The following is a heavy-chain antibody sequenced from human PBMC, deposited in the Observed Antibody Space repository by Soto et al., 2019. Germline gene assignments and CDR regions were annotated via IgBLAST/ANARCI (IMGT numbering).Heavy chain of an antibody. Sequence: EVQLVESGGGLVQPGRSLRLSCAASGFTFDDYAMHWVRQAPGKGLEWVSGISWNSGSIGYADSVKGRFTISRDNAKNSLYLQMNSLRAEDMALYYCAKGAPSGYSGYDRGWFDPWGQGTLVTVSS. J-gene: IGHJ5*02. CDR1: GFTFDDYA. V-gene: IGHV3-9*03. D-gene: IGHD5-12*01. CDR3: AKGAPSGYSGYDRGWFDP. CDR2: ISWNSGSI.